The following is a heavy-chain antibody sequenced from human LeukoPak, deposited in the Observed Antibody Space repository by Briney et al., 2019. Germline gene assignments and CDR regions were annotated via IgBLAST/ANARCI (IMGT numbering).Heavy chain of an antibody. CDR1: GFTFSSYW. V-gene: IGHV3-7*01. CDR2: IKQDGGET. D-gene: IGHD3-22*01. Sequence: GGSLRLSCAASGFTFSSYWMSWVRQAPGKGLEWVTNIKQDGGETYYVASVQGRFTISRDNAKNSLYLQMNSLRAEDTAVYHCARMMTDFDGSGHDIQRGAFDIWGQGTMVSVS. J-gene: IGHJ3*02. CDR3: ARMMTDFDGSGHDIQRGAFDI.